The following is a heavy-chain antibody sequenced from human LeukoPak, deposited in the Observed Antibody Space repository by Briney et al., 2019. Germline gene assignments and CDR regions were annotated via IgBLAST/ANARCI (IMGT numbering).Heavy chain of an antibody. CDR2: FHTSRNT. V-gene: IGHV4-61*02. CDR3: ARVGYNRNHFDY. Sequence: SETLSLTCTVSGGYISSGSYYWSWIQQPAGKGLEWIGRFHTSRNTHYNPTIMSRVTISVDTSKNQFTMKLNSVTAADTAVYYCARVGYNRNHFDYWGQGTLVTVSS. D-gene: IGHD1-14*01. CDR1: GGYISSGSYY. J-gene: IGHJ4*02.